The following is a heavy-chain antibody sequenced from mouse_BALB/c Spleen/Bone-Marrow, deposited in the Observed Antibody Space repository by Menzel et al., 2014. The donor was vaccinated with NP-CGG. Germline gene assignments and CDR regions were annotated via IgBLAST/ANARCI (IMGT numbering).Heavy chain of an antibody. CDR1: GFTFSDYY. CDR3: ARDGIFAMDY. J-gene: IGHJ4*01. Sequence: EVKVEESGGGLVKPGGSLKLSCAVSGFTFSDYYMYWVRQNPEKRLEWVATINDGGSYTYYQDSVKGRFTISRDNAKNNLYLQMSSLKSEDTAMYYCARDGIFAMDYWGQGTSVTVSS. V-gene: IGHV5-4*02. CDR2: INDGGSYT. D-gene: IGHD1-1*02.